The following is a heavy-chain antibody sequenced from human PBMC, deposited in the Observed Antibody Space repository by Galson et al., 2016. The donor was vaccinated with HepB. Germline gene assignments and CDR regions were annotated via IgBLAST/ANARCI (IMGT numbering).Heavy chain of an antibody. J-gene: IGHJ6*02. CDR2: INVDGFST. D-gene: IGHD1-14*01. CDR3: VRDSFSKPPTSTVHLYYGMDV. V-gene: IGHV3-74*01. Sequence: APGKELMWVARINVDGFSTAYADYADSVKGRFTVSRDNAKNTLYLQMNSLRVDDTAIYYCVRDSFSKPPTSTVHLYYGMDVWGQGTTVTVSS.